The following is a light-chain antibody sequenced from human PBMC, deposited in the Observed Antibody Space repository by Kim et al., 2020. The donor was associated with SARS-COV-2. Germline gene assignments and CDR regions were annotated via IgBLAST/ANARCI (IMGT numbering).Light chain of an antibody. CDR3: QQYGSSPLYS. J-gene: IGKJ2*03. CDR1: ESDKRTY. CDR2: SAS. V-gene: IGKV3-20*01. Sequence: GERTTLSCRAKESDKRTYLVGYQQKTGQAPRLIIYSASSRATGIPDRFSGSGSGTDFPLSNRRVEPEDFAVYYCQQYGSSPLYSFGQGTKLEI.